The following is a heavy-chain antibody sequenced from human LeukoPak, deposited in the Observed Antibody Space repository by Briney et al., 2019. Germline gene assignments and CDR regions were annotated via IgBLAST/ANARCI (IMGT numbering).Heavy chain of an antibody. CDR1: GGSIDSQY. Sequence: SETLSLTCTVSGGSIDSQYWSWIRQPPGKGLEGIGYIYYSGSTDYNPSLKSRVTILVGTSKNQFSLELRSVTAADAAVYYCARSGERYQLLPFDYWGQGILVTVSS. V-gene: IGHV4-59*11. CDR2: IYYSGST. CDR3: ARSGERYQLLPFDY. J-gene: IGHJ4*02. D-gene: IGHD2-2*01.